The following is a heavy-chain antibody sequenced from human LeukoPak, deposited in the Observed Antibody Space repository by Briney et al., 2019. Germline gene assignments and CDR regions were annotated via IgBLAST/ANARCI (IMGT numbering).Heavy chain of an antibody. Sequence: GGSLRLSCAASGFTFSSYWMHWVRQAPGKGLVWVSRINSDGSSTSYADSVKGRFTISRDNAKNALYLQMNSLRDEDTAVYYCVRDQTVFTILDYWGQGTLVTVSS. V-gene: IGHV3-74*01. J-gene: IGHJ4*02. CDR1: GFTFSSYW. D-gene: IGHD4-17*01. CDR2: INSDGSST. CDR3: VRDQTVFTILDY.